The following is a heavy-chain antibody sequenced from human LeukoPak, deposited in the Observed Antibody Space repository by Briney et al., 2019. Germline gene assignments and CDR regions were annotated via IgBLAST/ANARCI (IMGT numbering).Heavy chain of an antibody. CDR1: GGSISTYY. V-gene: IGHV4-59*01. Sequence: SETLSLTCTVSGGSISTYYWSWIRQPPGKGLEWIGYIYHSGSTNYNPSLKSRVTISVDTSQNQFYLKLSSVTAADTAVYYCARGSHDFDAFDIWGQGTMVTVSS. CDR2: IYHSGST. CDR3: ARGSHDFDAFDI. J-gene: IGHJ3*02. D-gene: IGHD3/OR15-3a*01.